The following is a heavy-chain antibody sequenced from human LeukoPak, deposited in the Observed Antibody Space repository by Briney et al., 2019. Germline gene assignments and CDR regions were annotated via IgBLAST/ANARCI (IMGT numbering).Heavy chain of an antibody. J-gene: IGHJ4*02. CDR3: ARDPESSSWYVDY. CDR2: ISSGSRYI. Sequence: PGGSLRLSFAASGFTFSSYSMNWVRQAPGKGLEWVSSISSGSRYIYYADSLKGRFTISRDNAKNSLYLQMNSLRAEDTAVYYCARDPESSSWYVDYWGQGTLVTVSS. D-gene: IGHD6-13*01. V-gene: IGHV3-21*01. CDR1: GFTFSSYS.